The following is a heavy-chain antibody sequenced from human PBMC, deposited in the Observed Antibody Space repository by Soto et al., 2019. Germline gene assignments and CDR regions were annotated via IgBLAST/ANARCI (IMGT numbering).Heavy chain of an antibody. CDR2: VYYSGTT. J-gene: IGHJ4*02. CDR1: GGSIDSSSYY. D-gene: IGHD3-16*01. V-gene: IGHV4-39*01. CDR3: VRPASFGAGTWFHY. Sequence: SETLSLTCTVSGGSIDSSSYYWGWIRQSPGKGLEWIGSVYYSGTTSYNPSLNSRVTISVDKSKNQFSLRMTSMTVADTALYYCVRPASFGAGTWFHYWGTGILVTGSS.